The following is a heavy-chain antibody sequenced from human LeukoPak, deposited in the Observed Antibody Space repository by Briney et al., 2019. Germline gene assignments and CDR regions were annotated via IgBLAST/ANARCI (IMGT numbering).Heavy chain of an antibody. J-gene: IGHJ4*02. Sequence: GESLKISCKGSGYSFSNYWIAWVRQVPGKGLEWMGIIYPGDSDTRYSPSFQGQIIISADKSISTAYLQWSSLKASDTAMYYCARLHCSSTSCPFDYWGQGTLVTVSS. D-gene: IGHD2-2*01. V-gene: IGHV5-51*01. CDR3: ARLHCSSTSCPFDY. CDR1: GYSFSNYW. CDR2: IYPGDSDT.